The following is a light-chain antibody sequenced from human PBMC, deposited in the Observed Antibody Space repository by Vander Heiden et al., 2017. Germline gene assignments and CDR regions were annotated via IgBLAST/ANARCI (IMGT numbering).Light chain of an antibody. Sequence: SVLTQPPSVSAAPGQKVTISCSGTNSNIGRNYVSWYQQLPETAPKRLIYDNYKRPSGIPDRFSASKSGTSGTLDITGLQTGDEADYYCGTWDSSLSAWVFGGGTKVTVL. CDR1: NSNIGRNY. CDR3: GTWDSSLSAWV. J-gene: IGLJ3*02. CDR2: DNY. V-gene: IGLV1-51*01.